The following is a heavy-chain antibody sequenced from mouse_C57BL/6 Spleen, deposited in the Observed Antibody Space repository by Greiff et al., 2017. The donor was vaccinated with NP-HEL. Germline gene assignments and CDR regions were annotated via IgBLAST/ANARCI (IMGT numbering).Heavy chain of an antibody. V-gene: IGHV3-6*01. D-gene: IGHD1-1*01. Sequence: EVQLQESGPGLVKPSQSLSLTCSVTGYSITSGYYWNWIRQFPGNKLEWMGYISYDGSNNYNPSLKNRISITRGTSKNQFFLKLNSVTTEDTATYYCARVTTVRAMDYWGQGTSVTVSS. J-gene: IGHJ4*01. CDR3: ARVTTVRAMDY. CDR1: GYSITSGYY. CDR2: ISYDGSN.